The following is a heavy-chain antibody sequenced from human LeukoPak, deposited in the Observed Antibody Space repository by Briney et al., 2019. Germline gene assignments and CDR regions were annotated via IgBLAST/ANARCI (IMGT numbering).Heavy chain of an antibody. CDR3: ASSLYGSGSLTRMDV. Sequence: SETLSLTCTVSGGSISSFYWSWIRQPPGKGLEWIRYIYYSGSSNYNPSLKSRVTISVDTSKNQFSLKLSSVTAADTAVYYCASSLYGSGSLTRMDVWGQGTTVTVSS. V-gene: IGHV4-59*01. CDR1: GGSISSFY. CDR2: IYYSGSS. J-gene: IGHJ6*02. D-gene: IGHD3-10*01.